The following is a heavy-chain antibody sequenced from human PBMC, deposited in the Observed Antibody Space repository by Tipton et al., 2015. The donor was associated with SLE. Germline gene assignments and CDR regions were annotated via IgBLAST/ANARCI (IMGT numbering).Heavy chain of an antibody. CDR2: INHSGST. J-gene: IGHJ2*01. V-gene: IGHV4-34*01. CDR1: GGSFSGYY. CDR3: AREGIAAAGGFDL. D-gene: IGHD6-13*01. Sequence: LRLPCAVYGGSFSGYYWSWIRQPPGKGLEWIGEINHSGSTNYNPSLKSRVPISVDTSKNQFSLKLSSVTAADTAVYYCAREGIAAAGGFDLWGRGTLVTVSS.